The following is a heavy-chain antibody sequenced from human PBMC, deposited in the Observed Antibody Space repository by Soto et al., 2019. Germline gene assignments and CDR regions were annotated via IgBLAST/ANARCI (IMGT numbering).Heavy chain of an antibody. J-gene: IGHJ5*02. V-gene: IGHV3-48*02. Sequence: GGSLRLSCAASGFTFSSYSMNWVRQAPGKGLEWVSYISSSSSTIYYADSVKGRFTISRDNAKNSLYLQMNSLRDEDTAVYYCAREPRYYYGSSDYLNWFDPWGQGTLVTVS. CDR3: AREPRYYYGSSDYLNWFDP. CDR2: ISSSSSTI. D-gene: IGHD3-22*01. CDR1: GFTFSSYS.